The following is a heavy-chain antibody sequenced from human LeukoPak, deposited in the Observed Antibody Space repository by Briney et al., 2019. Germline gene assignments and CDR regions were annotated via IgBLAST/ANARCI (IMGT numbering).Heavy chain of an antibody. CDR1: GYGFTSYW. Sequence: GESLKISCKGSGYGFTSYWIGWVRQMPGKGLEWMGIIYPGDSDTRYSPSFQGQVTISADKSISTAYMQWSSLKASDTAMYYCARWIYGDYGGVDYWGQGTLVTVSS. J-gene: IGHJ4*02. D-gene: IGHD4-17*01. CDR2: IYPGDSDT. V-gene: IGHV5-51*01. CDR3: ARWIYGDYGGVDY.